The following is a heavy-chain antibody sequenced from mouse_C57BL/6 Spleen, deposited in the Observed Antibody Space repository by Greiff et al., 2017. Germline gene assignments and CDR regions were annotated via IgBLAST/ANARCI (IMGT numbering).Heavy chain of an antibody. CDR3: ARGCATGYAMDY. J-gene: IGHJ4*01. D-gene: IGHD1-1*01. CDR1: GFTFSDYG. CDR2: ISSGSSTI. Sequence: EVKLVESGGGLVKPGGSLKLSCAASGFTFSDYGMHWVRQAPEKGLEWVAYISSGSSTIYYADTVKGRFTISRDNAKNTLFLQMTSLRSEDTAMYYCARGCATGYAMDYWGQGTSVTVSS. V-gene: IGHV5-17*01.